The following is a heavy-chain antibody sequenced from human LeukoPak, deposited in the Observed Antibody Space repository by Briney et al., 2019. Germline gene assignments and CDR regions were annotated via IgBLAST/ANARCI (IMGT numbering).Heavy chain of an antibody. CDR2: IKRKADGGTT. V-gene: IGHV3-15*01. J-gene: IGHJ4*02. CDR3: TSTLGY. CDR1: GFTFDDYA. D-gene: IGHD3-10*01. Sequence: GGSLRLSCAASGFTFDDYAMHWVRQAPGKGLEWVGRIKRKADGGTTDYAAPVKGRFTISRDDSKNTLYLQMNSLKTEDTAVYYCTSTLGYWGQGTLVTVSS.